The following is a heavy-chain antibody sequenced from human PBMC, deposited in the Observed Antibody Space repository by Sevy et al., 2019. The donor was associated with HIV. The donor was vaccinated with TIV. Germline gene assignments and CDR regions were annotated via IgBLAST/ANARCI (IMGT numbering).Heavy chain of an antibody. D-gene: IGHD2-21*02. V-gene: IGHV1-46*01. CDR2: INPSGGST. CDR3: ARLRSCGGDCYYFDY. J-gene: IGHJ4*02. CDR1: GYSFTSYE. Sequence: GPVKVSCKASGYSFTSYEMEWVRQAPGQGLEWMGIINPSGGSTGYAQSFQGRVILTRDTSTDTVYMELNSLRSEDTAVYYCARLRSCGGDCYYFDYWGQGTLVTVSS.